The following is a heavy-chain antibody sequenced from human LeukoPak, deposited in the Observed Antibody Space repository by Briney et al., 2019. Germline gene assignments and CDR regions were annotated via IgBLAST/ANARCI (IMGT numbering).Heavy chain of an antibody. CDR1: GFTFSNAW. CDR3: TTVKAWLPAYFDY. CDR2: IKSKTDGGTT. Sequence: PGGSLRLSCAASGFTFSNAWMSWVRQAPGKGLEWVGRIKSKTDGGTTDYAAPVKGRFTISRDDSKNTLYLQMNSLKTEDTAVYYCTTVKAWLPAYFDYWGQGTLVTVSS. D-gene: IGHD3-22*01. V-gene: IGHV3-15*01. J-gene: IGHJ4*02.